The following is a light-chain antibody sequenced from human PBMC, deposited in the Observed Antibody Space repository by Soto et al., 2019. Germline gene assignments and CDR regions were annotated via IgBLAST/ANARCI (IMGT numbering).Light chain of an antibody. CDR3: SSDTSSSTWV. V-gene: IGLV2-18*02. J-gene: IGLJ2*01. Sequence: QSALTQPPSVSGSPGQSVTISCTGTSSDVGSYNRVSWYQQPPGTAPKLMIYDVSNRPSGVPDLFSGSKSGTTASLTISGLKAEDEADYYGSSDTSSSTWVFGGGTKLTVL. CDR1: SSDVGSYNR. CDR2: DVS.